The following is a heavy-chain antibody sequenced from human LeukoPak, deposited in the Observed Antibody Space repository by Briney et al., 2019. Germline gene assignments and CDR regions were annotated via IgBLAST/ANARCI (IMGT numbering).Heavy chain of an antibody. CDR2: IKQDGSEK. V-gene: IGHV3-7*01. J-gene: IGHJ6*03. CDR3: ARVEQLVKYYYYYMDV. CDR1: GFTFSSYE. D-gene: IGHD6-6*01. Sequence: GGSLRLSCAASGFTFSSYEMNWVRQAPGKGLEWVANIKQDGSEKYYVDSVKGRFTISRDNAKNSLYLQMNSLRAEDTAVYYCARVEQLVKYYYYYMDVWGKGTTVTVSS.